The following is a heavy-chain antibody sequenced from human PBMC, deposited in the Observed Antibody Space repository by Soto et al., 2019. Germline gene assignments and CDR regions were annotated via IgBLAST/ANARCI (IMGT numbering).Heavy chain of an antibody. D-gene: IGHD3-22*01. CDR3: ARHFYDSSADDAFDI. Sequence: QVQLQESGPGLVKPSQTLSLTCTVSGGSISSGGYYWSWIRQHPGKGLEWIGYIYYSGSTYYNPSLKSRVTISVDTSKNQYPLKLSSVTAADTAVYYCARHFYDSSADDAFDIWGQGTMVTVSS. CDR1: GGSISSGGYY. J-gene: IGHJ3*02. V-gene: IGHV4-31*03. CDR2: IYYSGST.